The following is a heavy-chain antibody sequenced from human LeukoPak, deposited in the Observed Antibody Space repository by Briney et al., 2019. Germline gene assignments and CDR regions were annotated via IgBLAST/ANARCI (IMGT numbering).Heavy chain of an antibody. CDR3: ARHRCSGGSCYPMNWFDP. CDR2: IYYSGST. CDR1: GGSISSYY. Sequence: SETLSLTCTVSGGSISSYYWSWIRQPPGKGLEWIGYIYYSGSTNYNPSLKSRVTISVDTSKNQFSLKLSSVTAADTAVNYCARHRCSGGSCYPMNWFDPWGQGTLVTVSS. D-gene: IGHD2-15*01. J-gene: IGHJ5*02. V-gene: IGHV4-59*08.